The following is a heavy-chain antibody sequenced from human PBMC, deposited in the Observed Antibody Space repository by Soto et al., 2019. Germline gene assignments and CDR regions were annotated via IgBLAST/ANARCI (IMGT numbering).Heavy chain of an antibody. J-gene: IGHJ1*01. CDR2: IYYSGST. V-gene: IGHV4-59*01. D-gene: IGHD3-9*01. CDR1: GGSMSTYC. Sequence: SETLSLTCTVSGGSMSTYCWTWIRQPPGKGLEWIGYIYYSGSTNYNPSLKSRVTMSLDTSKKQFSLKLTSVTAADTAVYYCARDYYDTLNGFRAEYFQHWGPGTLVTVSS. CDR3: ARDYYDTLNGFRAEYFQH.